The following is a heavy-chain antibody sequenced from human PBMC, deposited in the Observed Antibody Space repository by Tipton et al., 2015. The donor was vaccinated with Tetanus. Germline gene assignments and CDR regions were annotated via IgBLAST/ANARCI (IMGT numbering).Heavy chain of an antibody. V-gene: IGHV4-39*01. Sequence: TLCLTCTVSGGSISSRSYYWGWIRQPPGKGLEWIGSASYSGSTYYNPSLKSRVTISVGTSKNHFSLELSSVTAADMAVYYCARSISAGSVWPYEHWGQGTLVTVSS. CDR1: GGSISSRSYY. D-gene: IGHD6-13*01. CDR3: ARSISAGSVWPYEH. J-gene: IGHJ4*02. CDR2: ASYSGST.